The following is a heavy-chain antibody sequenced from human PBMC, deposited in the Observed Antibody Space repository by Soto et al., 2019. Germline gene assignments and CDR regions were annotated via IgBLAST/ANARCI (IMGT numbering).Heavy chain of an antibody. J-gene: IGHJ4*02. CDR1: GFTFSTYA. CDR3: ARDIEPPGLFFDY. D-gene: IGHD6-13*01. Sequence: GSLRLSCAASGFTFSTYAMAWVRQAPGKGLEWVSGVSASGLNTDYADPVKGRFTISRDNSKNTVSLQMNSLRAEDTAVYYCARDIEPPGLFFDYWGQGTLVTVSS. CDR2: VSASGLNT. V-gene: IGHV3-23*01.